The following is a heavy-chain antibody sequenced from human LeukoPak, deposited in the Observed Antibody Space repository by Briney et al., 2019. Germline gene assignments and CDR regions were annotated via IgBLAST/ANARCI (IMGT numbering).Heavy chain of an antibody. CDR2: IIPIFGTA. V-gene: IGHV1-69*13. CDR3: ARSVYDSSGYYPFDY. CDR1: GGTFSSYA. Sequence: GASVKVSCKASGGTFSSYAISWVRQAPGQGLEWMGGIIPIFGTANYAQKFQGRVTITADESTSTAYMELSSLRSVDTAVYYCARSVYDSSGYYPFDYWGQGTLVTVSS. D-gene: IGHD3-22*01. J-gene: IGHJ4*02.